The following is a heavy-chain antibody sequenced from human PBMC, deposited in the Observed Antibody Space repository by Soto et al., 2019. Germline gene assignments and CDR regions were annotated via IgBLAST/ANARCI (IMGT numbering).Heavy chain of an antibody. J-gene: IGHJ4*02. D-gene: IGHD3-22*01. CDR1: GGSISSSSYY. V-gene: IGHV4-39*01. CDR2: IYYSGST. CDR3: ARRRGFDYDSSGYYIFDY. Sequence: PSETLSLTCTVSGGSISSSSYYWGWIRQPPGKGLEWIGSIYYSGSTYYNPSLKSRVTISVDTSKNQFSLKLSSVTAADTAVYYCARRRGFDYDSSGYYIFDYWGQGTLVTVSS.